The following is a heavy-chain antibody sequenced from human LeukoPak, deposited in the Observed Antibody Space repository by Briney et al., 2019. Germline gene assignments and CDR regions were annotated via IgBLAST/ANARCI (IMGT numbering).Heavy chain of an antibody. Sequence: PGGSLRLSCAASGFSFSTYSMSWVRQAPGKGLEWVANIKQDGSEKYYVDSVKGRFTISRDNAKNSLYLQMNSLRAEDTAVYYCAREYSSGWHPYYYYYMDVWGKGTTVTISS. CDR2: IKQDGSEK. V-gene: IGHV3-7*01. CDR3: AREYSSGWHPYYYYYMDV. D-gene: IGHD6-19*01. J-gene: IGHJ6*03. CDR1: GFSFSTYS.